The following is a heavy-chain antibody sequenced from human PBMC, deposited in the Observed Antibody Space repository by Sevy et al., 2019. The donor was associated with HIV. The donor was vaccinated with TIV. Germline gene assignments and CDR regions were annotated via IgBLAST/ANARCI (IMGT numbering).Heavy chain of an antibody. CDR3: VRDRIAAVRGYFDY. V-gene: IGHV4-61*01. CDR2: ISYIGST. CDR1: GASVSYGNYY. J-gene: IGHJ4*02. Sequence: SETLSLTCTVSGASVSYGNYYWTWIRQPPGKGLEWIGYISYIGSTKYNPSLKSRVTISIDTAKNQLSLRLNSVTATDTAVYYCVRDRIAAVRGYFDYWGQGALVTVS. D-gene: IGHD6-13*01.